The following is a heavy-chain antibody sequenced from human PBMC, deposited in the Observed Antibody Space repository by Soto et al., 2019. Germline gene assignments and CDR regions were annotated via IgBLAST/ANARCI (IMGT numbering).Heavy chain of an antibody. CDR2: INQHGTEK. CDR3: ATDILDY. J-gene: IGHJ4*02. Sequence: EVQLAESGGDLVPPGGSLRLSCVASGFNFSNYWMTWARQAPGKGLEWVANINQHGTEKFYVDSVEGRFSISRDNAYHSVYLQMNSLRAEDTAIYYCATDILDYWGQGTSVTVSS. CDR1: GFNFSNYW. V-gene: IGHV3-7*05.